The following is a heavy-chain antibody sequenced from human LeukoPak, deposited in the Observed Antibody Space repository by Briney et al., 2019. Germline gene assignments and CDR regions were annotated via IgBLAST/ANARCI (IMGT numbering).Heavy chain of an antibody. CDR3: ARDVVVTSSPDAFDI. Sequence: PSEILSLTCTVSGDSVTSGGYFWTWIRHHPGKGLEWIGYISSSGTTSYNPSLKSRVSISVDTSNNQFSLSLSSVTAADTAVYYCARDVVVTSSPDAFDIWGQGTMVAAYS. V-gene: IGHV4-31*03. J-gene: IGHJ3*02. CDR1: GDSVTSGGYF. CDR2: ISSSGTT. D-gene: IGHD2-21*02.